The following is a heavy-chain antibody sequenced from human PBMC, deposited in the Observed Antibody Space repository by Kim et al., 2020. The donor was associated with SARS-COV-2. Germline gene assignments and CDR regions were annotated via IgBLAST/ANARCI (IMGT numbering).Heavy chain of an antibody. Sequence: GGSLRLSCAASGFTFSSYSMSWVRQAPGKGLEWVSSISDTSSSIYYADSLKGRFTISRDNAKNSLYLQMNSLRAEDTAVYYCARDSMVDYDYWGQGTLVTVSS. CDR2: ISDTSSSI. CDR1: GFTFSSYS. V-gene: IGHV3-21*01. CDR3: ARDSMVDYDY. D-gene: IGHD3-10*01. J-gene: IGHJ4*02.